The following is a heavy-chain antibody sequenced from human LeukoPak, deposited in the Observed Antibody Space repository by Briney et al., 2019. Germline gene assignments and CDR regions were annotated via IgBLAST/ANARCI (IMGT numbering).Heavy chain of an antibody. CDR1: GFTFSEYS. Sequence: PGGALRVSCVASGFTFSEYSMNWGREAPGKGLGWVSSISGSSGYIYYADSVKGRFTISRDNSKNTPYLQMNSLRAEDTAVYYCANMYAARGIAVASHWGQGTLVTVSS. D-gene: IGHD6-19*01. J-gene: IGHJ4*02. CDR2: ISGSSGYI. V-gene: IGHV3-21*04. CDR3: ANMYAARGIAVASH.